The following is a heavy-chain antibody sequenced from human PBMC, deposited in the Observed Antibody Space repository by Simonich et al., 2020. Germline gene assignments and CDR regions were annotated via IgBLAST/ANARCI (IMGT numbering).Heavy chain of an antibody. D-gene: IGHD5-12*01. V-gene: IGHV3-48*01. J-gene: IGHJ3*02. Sequence: EVQLVESGGGLVQPGGSLRLSCAASGFTFSSYSMNWVRQAQGKGLEWVSYISSSSSTIYYADSVKGRFTSSRDNAKNSLYLQMNSLRAEDTAVYYCARDSSYYAFDIWGQGTMVTVSS. CDR1: GFTFSSYS. CDR3: ARDSSYYAFDI. CDR2: ISSSSSTI.